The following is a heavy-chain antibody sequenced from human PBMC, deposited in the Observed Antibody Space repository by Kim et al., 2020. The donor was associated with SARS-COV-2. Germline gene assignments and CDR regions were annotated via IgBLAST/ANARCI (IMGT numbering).Heavy chain of an antibody. J-gene: IGHJ4*02. CDR2: ISYDGSNK. CDR3: ASGLLGGPYCGGDCYSGLDY. Sequence: GGSLRLSCAASGFTFSSYAMHWVRQAPGKGLEWVAVISYDGSNKYYADSVKGRFTISRDNSKNTLYLQMNSLRAEDTAVYYCASGLLGGPYCGGDCYSGLDYWGQGTLVTVSS. V-gene: IGHV3-30-3*01. D-gene: IGHD2-21*01. CDR1: GFTFSSYA.